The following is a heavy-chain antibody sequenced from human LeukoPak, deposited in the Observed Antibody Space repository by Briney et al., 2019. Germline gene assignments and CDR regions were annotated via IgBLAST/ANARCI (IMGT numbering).Heavy chain of an antibody. J-gene: IGHJ4*02. D-gene: IGHD3-3*01. CDR3: ARVGGSGSFDY. CDR2: IYHSGST. V-gene: IGHV4-30-2*01. CDR1: GGSISSGGYY. Sequence: KPSGTLSLTCAVSGGSISSGGYYWSWIRQPPGKGLEWIGYIYHSGSTYYNPSLKSRVTISVDRSKNQFSLKLSSVTAADTAVYYCARVGGSGSFDYWGQGTLVTVSS.